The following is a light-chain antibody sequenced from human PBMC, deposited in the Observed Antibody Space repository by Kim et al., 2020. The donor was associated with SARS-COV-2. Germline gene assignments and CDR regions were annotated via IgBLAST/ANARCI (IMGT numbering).Light chain of an antibody. J-gene: IGKJ2*01. CDR3: QQHGSSPYT. CDR1: QSVSSSY. V-gene: IGKV3-20*01. CDR2: GAS. Sequence: LSPVERATLSCRASQSVSSSYLAWYQQKPGQAPRLLIYGASSRATGIPDRFSGSGSGTDFTLTISRLEPEDFAVYYCQQHGSSPYTFGQGTKLEI.